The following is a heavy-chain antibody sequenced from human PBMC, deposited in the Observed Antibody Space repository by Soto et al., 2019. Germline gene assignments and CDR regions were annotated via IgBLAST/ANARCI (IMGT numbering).Heavy chain of an antibody. Sequence: ASVKVSCKASGYTFASYGISWVRQAPGQGLEWLGWISAYNGNTHYAQKLQGRVTMTTDTSTSTAYMVLRSLRSGDTAVYYCARDRIAVAGTRRRYYYGMDVWGQGTTVTVSS. V-gene: IGHV1-18*01. CDR3: ARDRIAVAGTRRRYYYGMDV. D-gene: IGHD6-19*01. CDR1: GYTFASYG. J-gene: IGHJ6*02. CDR2: ISAYNGNT.